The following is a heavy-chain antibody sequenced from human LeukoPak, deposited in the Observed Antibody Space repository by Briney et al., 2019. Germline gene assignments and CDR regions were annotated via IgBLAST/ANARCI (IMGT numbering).Heavy chain of an antibody. J-gene: IGHJ3*02. D-gene: IGHD3-3*01. CDR2: IYHSGST. Sequence: PSETLSLTCTVSGYSNSSGYYWGWIRQPPGKGLEWIGSIYHSGSTYYNPSLKSRVTMSVDTSKNQFSLKLSSVTAADTAVYYCARDSLEWYDAFDIWGQGTMVTVSS. CDR1: GYSNSSGYY. V-gene: IGHV4-38-2*02. CDR3: ARDSLEWYDAFDI.